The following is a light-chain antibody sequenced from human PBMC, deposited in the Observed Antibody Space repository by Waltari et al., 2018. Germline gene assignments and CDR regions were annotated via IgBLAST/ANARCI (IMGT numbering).Light chain of an antibody. J-gene: IGLJ2*01. Sequence: QSVLTQSPSTSGTPGQPVTIFCSGIGSNIGARTVNWYQPLPGTAPKLLIYSNNQRPSGVPERFSGSKSGSSASLAISRLQSEDEADYYCAAWDDTLNGVLFGGGTKLTVL. V-gene: IGLV1-44*01. CDR2: SNN. CDR3: AAWDDTLNGVL. CDR1: GSNIGART.